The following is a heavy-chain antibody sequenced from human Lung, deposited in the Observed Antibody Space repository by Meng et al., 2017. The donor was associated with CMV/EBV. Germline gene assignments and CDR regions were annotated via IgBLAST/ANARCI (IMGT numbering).Heavy chain of an antibody. Sequence: GGSLRLXCVASGFIFDNYALHWVRPAPGKGLQWVAVVSYDGSDKYVADSVKGRCTVSRDNSKNTLSLQMNRLRVDDTAVYYCATSLVKALGALDLWGQGTMVTVSS. CDR1: GFIFDNYA. CDR2: VSYDGSDK. J-gene: IGHJ3*01. V-gene: IGHV3-30*01. D-gene: IGHD3-9*01. CDR3: ATSLVKALGALDL.